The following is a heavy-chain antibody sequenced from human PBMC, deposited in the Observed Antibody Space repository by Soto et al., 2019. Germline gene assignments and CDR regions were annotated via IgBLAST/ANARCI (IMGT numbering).Heavy chain of an antibody. Sequence: PSETLSLTCTVSGGSISGYYWSWILQPPGKGLEWIGYMYNTGSTVYNPSFKSRVTISVDTSKNQFSLKLNSVTAADTAVYYCARDLWGYCGTDCYPLDVWGQGTTVTVS. D-gene: IGHD2-21*02. V-gene: IGHV4-59*01. CDR3: ARDLWGYCGTDCYPLDV. CDR2: MYNTGST. J-gene: IGHJ6*02. CDR1: GGSISGYY.